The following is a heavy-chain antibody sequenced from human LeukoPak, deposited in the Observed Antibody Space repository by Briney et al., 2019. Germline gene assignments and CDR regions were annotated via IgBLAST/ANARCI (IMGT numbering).Heavy chain of an antibody. J-gene: IGHJ6*03. V-gene: IGHV4-59*01. CDR1: GGSFSGYY. CDR3: ARGGCSSTSCYWNYYYYYMDV. D-gene: IGHD2-2*01. CDR2: IYYSGST. Sequence: ASETLSLTCAVYGGSFSGYYWSWIRQPPGKGLEWIGYIYYSGSTNYNPSLKSRVTISVDTSKNQFSLKLSSVTAADTAVYYCARGGCSSTSCYWNYYYYYMDVWGKGTTLTISS.